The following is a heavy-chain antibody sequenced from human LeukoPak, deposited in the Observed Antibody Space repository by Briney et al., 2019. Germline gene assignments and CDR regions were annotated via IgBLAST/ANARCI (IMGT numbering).Heavy chain of an antibody. Sequence: GGSLRLSCAASGFTFSSYAMSWVRQAPGKGLEWVSAISGSGGSTYYADSVKGRFTISRDSSKNTLYLQMNSLRAEDTAVYYCAKDPLKYCSGGSCYLGDAFDIWGQGTMVTVSS. CDR1: GFTFSSYA. CDR3: AKDPLKYCSGGSCYLGDAFDI. D-gene: IGHD2-15*01. J-gene: IGHJ3*02. V-gene: IGHV3-23*01. CDR2: ISGSGGST.